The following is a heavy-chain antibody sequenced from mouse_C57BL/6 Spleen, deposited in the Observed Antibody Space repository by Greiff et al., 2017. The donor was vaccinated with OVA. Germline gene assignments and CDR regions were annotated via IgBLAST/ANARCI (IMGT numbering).Heavy chain of an antibody. CDR2: INPYNGGT. Sequence: VQLQQSGPVLVKPGASVKMSCKASGYTFTDYYMNWVKQSHGKSLEWIGVINPYNGGTSYNQKFKGKATLTVDKSSSTAYMELNSLTSEDSAVYYCARQELRSGPDWYFDVWGTGTTVTVSS. CDR3: ARQELRSGPDWYFDV. V-gene: IGHV1-19*01. CDR1: GYTFTDYY. D-gene: IGHD1-1*01. J-gene: IGHJ1*03.